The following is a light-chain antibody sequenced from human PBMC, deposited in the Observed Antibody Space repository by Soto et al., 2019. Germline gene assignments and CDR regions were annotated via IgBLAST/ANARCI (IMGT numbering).Light chain of an antibody. CDR1: QDISNY. Sequence: DIQMTQSPSSLSASVGDRVTITCQASQDISNYLNWYQQKPGKAPKLLIYDASNLETGVPSRFSGSGSGTEFTLTISSLQPEDSATYYCRQHNSFPITFGQGTRLEI. CDR3: RQHNSFPIT. J-gene: IGKJ5*01. V-gene: IGKV1-33*01. CDR2: DAS.